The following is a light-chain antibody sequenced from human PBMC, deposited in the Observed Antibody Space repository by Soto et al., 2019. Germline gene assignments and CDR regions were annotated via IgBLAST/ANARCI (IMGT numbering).Light chain of an antibody. Sequence: IQMTMGRSTLSACVGDRGTITCRASQNINTWLAWYQQKPGKAPKLLIHKASSLQSGVPSRFSGSGSGTEFTLTISSLDPDEVATYYSQQSNGNGCFGQGTKVDIK. J-gene: IGKJ1*01. CDR3: QQSNGNGC. CDR2: KAS. CDR1: QNINTW. V-gene: IGKV1-5*03.